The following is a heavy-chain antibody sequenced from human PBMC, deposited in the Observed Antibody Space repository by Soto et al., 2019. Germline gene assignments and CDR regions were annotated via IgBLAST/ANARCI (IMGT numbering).Heavy chain of an antibody. V-gene: IGHV1-18*01. Sequence: QVQLVQSGAEVKKPGASVKVSCKASGYTFTTHGISWVRQVPGQGLEGMGWVRGDNGHTNYAQSLQGRVTMTTDTSTNTAYMEPRSLRSDDTAVYYCARDHGYCRSGTCYREWFDPWGQGTLVTVSS. D-gene: IGHD2-15*01. CDR1: GYTFTTHG. CDR2: VRGDNGHT. CDR3: ARDHGYCRSGTCYREWFDP. J-gene: IGHJ5*02.